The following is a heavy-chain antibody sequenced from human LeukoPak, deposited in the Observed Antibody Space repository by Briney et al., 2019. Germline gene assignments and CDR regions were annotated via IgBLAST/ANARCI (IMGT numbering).Heavy chain of an antibody. V-gene: IGHV4-61*02. CDR1: GGSISSGSYY. D-gene: IGHD6-13*01. Sequence: SETLSLTCTVSGGSISSGSYYWSWIRQPAGKGLEWIGRIYTSGSTNYNPSLKSRVTISVDTSKNQFSLKLSSVTAADTAVYYCARARPAGYIAAASSGHFDYWGQGTLVTVSS. J-gene: IGHJ4*02. CDR2: IYTSGST. CDR3: ARARPAGYIAAASSGHFDY.